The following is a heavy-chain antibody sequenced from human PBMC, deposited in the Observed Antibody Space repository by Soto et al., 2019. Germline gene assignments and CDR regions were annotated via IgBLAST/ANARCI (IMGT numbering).Heavy chain of an antibody. Sequence: ETLSLTCTVSGGSISSSSYYWGWIRQPPGKGLEWIGSIYYSGSTYYNPSLKSRVTISVDTSKNQFSLKLSSVTAADTAVYYCARQYTAMAPFDYWGQGTLVTVSS. CDR2: IYYSGST. CDR3: ARQYTAMAPFDY. D-gene: IGHD5-18*01. J-gene: IGHJ4*02. V-gene: IGHV4-39*01. CDR1: GGSISSSSYY.